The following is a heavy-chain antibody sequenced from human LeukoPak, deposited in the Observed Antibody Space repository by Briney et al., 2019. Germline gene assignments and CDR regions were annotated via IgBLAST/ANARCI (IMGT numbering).Heavy chain of an antibody. Sequence: GGSLRLSCAASGFTFSSYAMSWVRQAPGKGLEWVSAISGSGGSTYYADSVKGRFTISRDSSKNTLYLQMNSLRAEDTAVYYCAKAFHDYNGREAFDIWGQGTMVTVSS. CDR2: ISGSGGST. CDR3: AKAFHDYNGREAFDI. J-gene: IGHJ3*02. D-gene: IGHD5-24*01. CDR1: GFTFSSYA. V-gene: IGHV3-23*01.